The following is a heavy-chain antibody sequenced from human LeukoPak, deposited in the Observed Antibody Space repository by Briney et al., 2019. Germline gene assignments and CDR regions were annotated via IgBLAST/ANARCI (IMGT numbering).Heavy chain of an antibody. Sequence: GGSLRLSCAASGFTFSDYYMSWIRQSPGKGLEWVSYISSSGSTIYYADSVKGRFTISRDNAKNSLYLQMNSLRAEDTAVYYCARVEGFGESNFDYWGQGTLVTVSS. V-gene: IGHV3-11*01. CDR1: GFTFSDYY. CDR3: ARVEGFGESNFDY. CDR2: ISSSGSTI. J-gene: IGHJ4*02. D-gene: IGHD3-10*01.